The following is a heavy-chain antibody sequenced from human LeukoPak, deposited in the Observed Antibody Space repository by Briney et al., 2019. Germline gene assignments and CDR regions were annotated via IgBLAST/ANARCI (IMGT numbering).Heavy chain of an antibody. CDR1: GFTSSSYA. CDR3: AKDRRSPLAMYYFDY. Sequence: GGSLRLSCAASGFTSSSYAMSWVRQAPGKGLEWVSAISGSGGSTYYADSVKGRFTISRDNSKNTLYLQMNSLRAEDTAVYYCAKDRRSPLAMYYFDYWGQGTLVTVSS. CDR2: ISGSGGST. D-gene: IGHD3-3*02. J-gene: IGHJ4*02. V-gene: IGHV3-23*01.